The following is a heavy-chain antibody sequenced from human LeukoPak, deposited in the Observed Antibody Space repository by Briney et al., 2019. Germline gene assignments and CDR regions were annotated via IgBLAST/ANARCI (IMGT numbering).Heavy chain of an antibody. V-gene: IGHV4-39*02. CDR2: IYHSGSP. Sequence: PSETLSLTCTVSGGSIISSSYYWGWIRQPPGKGLEWIGTIYHSGSPYYNPSLKSRVTISGDTSKNQFSLKLSSVTAADTAVYYCAKDYGDYSLAWGQGTLVIVSS. CDR3: AKDYGDYSLA. D-gene: IGHD4-17*01. CDR1: GGSIISSSYY. J-gene: IGHJ5*02.